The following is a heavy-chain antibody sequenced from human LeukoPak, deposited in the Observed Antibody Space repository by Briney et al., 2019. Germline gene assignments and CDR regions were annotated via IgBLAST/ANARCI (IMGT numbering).Heavy chain of an antibody. V-gene: IGHV3-69-1*01. J-gene: IGHJ4*02. CDR3: ARDGYSGYDSDNDY. Sequence: PGGSLRLSCAASGFTFSSYDMNWVRQAPGKGLEWVSSISSSTFIYYAHSVKGRFTISRDNAKNSLYLQMDSLRAEDTAVYYCARDGYSGYDSDNDYWGRGTLVTVSS. CDR2: ISSSTFI. CDR1: GFTFSSYD. D-gene: IGHD5-12*01.